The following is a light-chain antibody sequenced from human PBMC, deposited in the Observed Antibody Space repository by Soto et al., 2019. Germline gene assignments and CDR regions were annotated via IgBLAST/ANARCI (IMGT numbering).Light chain of an antibody. CDR1: SSDVGAHNF. V-gene: IGLV2-14*01. J-gene: IGLJ1*01. Sequence: QSVLTQPASVSGSPGQAITISCSGSSSDVGAHNFVSWYQHHPGKAPKLMIYEVRNRPSGVSNRFSGSKSGNTASLTISGLQAEDEADYYCNSYTSSNTYVFGSGTKVTV. CDR3: NSYTSSNTYV. CDR2: EVR.